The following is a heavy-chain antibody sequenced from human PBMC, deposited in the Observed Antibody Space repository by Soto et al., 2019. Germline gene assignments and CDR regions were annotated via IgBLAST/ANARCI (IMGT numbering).Heavy chain of an antibody. Sequence: QVQLQESGPGLVKPSETLSLTCTVSGGSIDGYNCAWIRQPPGKALEWVGYVYYNGGSSYNPSLTXXAXXSMHTSKSQFSLQLRSGTAADTAVYYCASQGIGTLHGLVDVWGRGTTVTVSS. CDR1: GGSIDGYN. D-gene: IGHD1-1*01. J-gene: IGHJ6*02. CDR2: VYYNGGS. CDR3: ASQGIGTLHGLVDV. V-gene: IGHV4-59*08.